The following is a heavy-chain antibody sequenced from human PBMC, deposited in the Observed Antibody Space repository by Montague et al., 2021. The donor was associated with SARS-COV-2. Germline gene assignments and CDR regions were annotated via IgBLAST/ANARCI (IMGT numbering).Heavy chain of an antibody. V-gene: IGHV4-39*02. CDR3: ARSAIIRGDFTSWFDS. Sequence: SETLSLTCTVSGDSFSNDRYYWVWIRQSPGKDLEWIVTIYFLGXTXYTXXXKXRVTMSVDTSKNHLSLRLTSVTASDTAIYYCARSAIIRGDFTSWFDSWGQGTLVTVSS. CDR1: GDSFSNDRYY. J-gene: IGHJ5*01. D-gene: IGHD3-10*01. CDR2: IYFLGXT.